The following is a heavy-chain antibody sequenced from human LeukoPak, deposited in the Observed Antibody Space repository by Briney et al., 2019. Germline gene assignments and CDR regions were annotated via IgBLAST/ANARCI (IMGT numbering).Heavy chain of an antibody. CDR1: GFTFSSYA. J-gene: IGHJ4*02. CDR3: AGSASVFRFDY. CDR2: ISGGGGST. D-gene: IGHD3-10*01. Sequence: GGSLRLSCAASGFTFSSYAMSWVRRAPGKGLEWVSAISGGGGSTYYADSVKGRFTTSRDNSKNTLYLKMNSLRADDTAVYYCAGSASVFRFDYWGQGTLVTVSS. V-gene: IGHV3-23*01.